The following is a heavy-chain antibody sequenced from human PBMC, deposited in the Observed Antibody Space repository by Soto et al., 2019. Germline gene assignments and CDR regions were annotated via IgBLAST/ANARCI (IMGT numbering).Heavy chain of an antibody. D-gene: IGHD3-3*01. CDR3: ERDSRYYDFWSGSHYYYYGMDV. CDR2: IIANYGNT. J-gene: IGHJ6*02. CDR1: GGTFSSYA. V-gene: IGHV1-18*01. Sequence: ASVKVSCKASGGTFSSYAISWVRQAPGQGLEWVGGIIANYGNTNYAQKLQGRVTMTTDTSTSTAYMELRSLRSDDTAVYYCERDSRYYDFWSGSHYYYYGMDVWGQGTTVTVSS.